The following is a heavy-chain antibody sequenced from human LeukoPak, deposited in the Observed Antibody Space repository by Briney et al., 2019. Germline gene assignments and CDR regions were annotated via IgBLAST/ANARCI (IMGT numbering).Heavy chain of an antibody. V-gene: IGHV1-46*01. CDR2: ISPSGGST. J-gene: IGHJ6*03. Sequence: ASVKVSCKAFGYTFTSNYMHWVRQAPGQGPEWMGVISPSGGSTTYAQKFQGRVTLTRDMSTSTDYLELSSLKTEDTAVYYCTTVSITMVRGVIINYYYYMDVWGKGTTVTVSS. D-gene: IGHD3-10*01. CDR3: TTVSITMVRGVIINYYYYMDV. CDR1: GYTFTSNY.